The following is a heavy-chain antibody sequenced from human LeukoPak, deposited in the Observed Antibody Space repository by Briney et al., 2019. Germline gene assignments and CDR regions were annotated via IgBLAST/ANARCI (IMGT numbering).Heavy chain of an antibody. D-gene: IGHD2-2*01. CDR1: GYTFTGYY. CDR3: AREAHSSTSSFES. V-gene: IGHV1-69*13. J-gene: IGHJ4*02. CDR2: IIPKFGTA. Sequence: SVKVSCKASGYTFTGYYMHWVRQAPGQGLEWMGGIIPKFGTANYAQKFQGRVTITADESTSTAYMELSSLRSEDTAVYYCAREAHSSTSSFESWGQGTLVTVSS.